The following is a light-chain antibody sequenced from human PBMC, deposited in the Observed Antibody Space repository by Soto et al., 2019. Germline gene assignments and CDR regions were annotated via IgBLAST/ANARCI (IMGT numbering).Light chain of an antibody. CDR2: GAS. CDR1: QSVRGN. CDR3: QQYNNWPFIT. J-gene: IGKJ5*01. V-gene: IGKV3-15*01. Sequence: EIVMTQSPATLSVSPGERATLSCRASQSVRGNLAWYQQKPGQSPRLLIYGASSRATGIPVRFSGSGSGTEFTLTISSLQSEDFAVHYCQQYNNWPFITFGQGTRLEI.